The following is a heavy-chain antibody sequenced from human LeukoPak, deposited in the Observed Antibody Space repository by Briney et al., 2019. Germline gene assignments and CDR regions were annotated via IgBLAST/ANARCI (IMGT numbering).Heavy chain of an antibody. CDR1: GFSLSTSGMC. V-gene: IGHV2-70*11. Sequence: ESGPTLVNPTQTLTLTCTFSGFSLSTSGMCVSWIRQPPGKALEWLARIDWDDDKYYSTSLKTRLTISKDTSKNQVVLTMTNMDPVDTATYYCHSGGTRGATTDYWGQGTLVTVSS. J-gene: IGHJ4*02. CDR2: IDWDDDK. CDR3: HSGGTRGATTDY. D-gene: IGHD1-26*01.